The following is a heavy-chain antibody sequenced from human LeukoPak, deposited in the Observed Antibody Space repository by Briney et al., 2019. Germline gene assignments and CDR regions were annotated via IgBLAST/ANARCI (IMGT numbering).Heavy chain of an antibody. V-gene: IGHV6-1*01. J-gene: IGHJ5*02. CDR3: ARQNNTYHHYNLGWFDP. D-gene: IGHD5-24*01. CDR2: TYYRSKWYN. Sequence: SQTLSLTCAISGDSVSSNSAAWNWIRQSPSRGLEWLGRTYYRSKWYNDYAVSVKRRITINPDTSKNQFSLQLSSVTPEDTAVYYCARQNNTYHHYNLGWFDPWGQGTLVTVSS. CDR1: GDSVSSNSAA.